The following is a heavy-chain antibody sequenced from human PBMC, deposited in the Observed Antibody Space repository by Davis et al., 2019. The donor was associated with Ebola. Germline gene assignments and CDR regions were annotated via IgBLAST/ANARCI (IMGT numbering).Heavy chain of an antibody. Sequence: SETLSLTCTVSGGSISSYYWSWIRQPPGKGLEWIGYIYYSGSTIYNPSLKSRVTISEDTSKNQVSLELSSVTAADTAVYYCASQLDGPFDYWGQGTLVTVSS. CDR3: ASQLDGPFDY. CDR1: GGSISSYY. V-gene: IGHV4-59*08. D-gene: IGHD3-9*01. CDR2: IYYSGST. J-gene: IGHJ4*02.